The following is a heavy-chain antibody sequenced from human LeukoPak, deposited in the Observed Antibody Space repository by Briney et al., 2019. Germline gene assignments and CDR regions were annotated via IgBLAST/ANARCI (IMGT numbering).Heavy chain of an antibody. Sequence: SETLSLTCTVSGGSISSYYWSWIRQPPGKGLEWIGSIYHGGSTYYNPSLKSRVTISVDTSKNQFSLKLSSVTAADTAVYYCASHPIVPAAIDYWGQGTLVTVS. V-gene: IGHV4-59*08. CDR1: GGSISSYY. D-gene: IGHD2-2*02. CDR3: ASHPIVPAAIDY. J-gene: IGHJ4*02. CDR2: IYHGGST.